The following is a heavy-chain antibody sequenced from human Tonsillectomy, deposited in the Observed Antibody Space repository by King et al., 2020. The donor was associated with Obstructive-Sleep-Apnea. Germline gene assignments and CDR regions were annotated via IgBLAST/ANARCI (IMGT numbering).Heavy chain of an antibody. J-gene: IGHJ4*02. D-gene: IGHD3-22*01. CDR3: ARATDDSSGFYDY. CDR1: VGSISGGDYS. CDR2: IYYSGST. Sequence: QLQESGPGLVKPSQTLSLTCTVSVGSISGGDYSWSWIRQPPGMGLEWIGYIYYSGSTYYKPSLKSRITISVDTSQNQFSLKLSSVTAADTAGYYCARATDDSSGFYDYWGQGTLVTVSS. V-gene: IGHV4-30-4*01.